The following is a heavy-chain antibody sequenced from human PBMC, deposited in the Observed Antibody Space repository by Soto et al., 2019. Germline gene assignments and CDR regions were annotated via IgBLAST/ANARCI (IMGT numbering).Heavy chain of an antibody. CDR1: GFSLSTSGVG. CDR2: IYWDGDK. V-gene: IGHV2-5*02. J-gene: IGHJ5*02. CDR3: AHIASYYQFDWFDP. D-gene: IGHD3-10*01. Sequence: QITLKESGRTLVKPTQTLTLTCTFSGFSLSTSGVGVGWIRQPPGKALEWLALIYWDGDKRYSPSLKSRLTVNKDTSNNQVVLTMSNMDPVDTATYYCAHIASYYQFDWFDPWGQGILVTVSS.